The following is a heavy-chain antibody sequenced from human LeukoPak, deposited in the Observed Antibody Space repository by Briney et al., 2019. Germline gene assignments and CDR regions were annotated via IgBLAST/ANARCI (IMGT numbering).Heavy chain of an antibody. CDR1: GFTFGTFG. CDR2: ITGSSTWT. V-gene: IGHV3-23*01. CDR3: TRELVTSGTGYFDL. Sequence: GGSLRLSCDASGFTFGTFGMAWVRQSPGKGLQWVSGITGSSTWTYYAASVKGRFTVSRDNSQNTLHLQMNSLRADDTAVYYSTRELVTSGTGYFDLWGRGTLVTVSS. D-gene: IGHD4-17*01. J-gene: IGHJ2*01.